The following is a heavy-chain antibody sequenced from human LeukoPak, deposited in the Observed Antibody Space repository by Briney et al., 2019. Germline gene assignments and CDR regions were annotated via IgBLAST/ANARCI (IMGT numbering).Heavy chain of an antibody. J-gene: IGHJ4*02. V-gene: IGHV3-21*01. CDR1: GFTFSSYN. D-gene: IGHD3-22*01. CDR2: ISSSSSYI. CDR3: AREAYYYDSSGYHADY. Sequence: GGSLRLSCAASGFTFSSYNINWVRQAPGKGLEWVSSISSSSSYIFYADSVKGRFTISRDNAKNSLYLQMNSLRAEDTAVYYCAREAYYYDSSGYHADYWGQGTLVTVSS.